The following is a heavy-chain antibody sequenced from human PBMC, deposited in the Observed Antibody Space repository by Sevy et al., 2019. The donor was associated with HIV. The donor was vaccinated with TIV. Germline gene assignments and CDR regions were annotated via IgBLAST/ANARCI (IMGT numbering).Heavy chain of an antibody. V-gene: IGHV3-30*18. J-gene: IGHJ5*02. D-gene: IGHD6-6*01. CDR2: ISYDGSNK. CDR1: GFTFSSYG. CDR3: AKDRTPYSSSSIAWFDP. Sequence: GGSLRLSCAASGFTFSSYGMHWVRQAPGKGLEWVAVISYDGSNKYYADSVKGRFTISRDNSKNTRYLQMNSLRAEDTAVYYCAKDRTPYSSSSIAWFDPWGQGTLVTVSS.